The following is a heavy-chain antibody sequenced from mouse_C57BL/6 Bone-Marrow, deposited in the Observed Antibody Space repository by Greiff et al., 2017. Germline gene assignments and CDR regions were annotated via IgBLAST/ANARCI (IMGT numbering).Heavy chain of an antibody. V-gene: IGHV5-2*03. J-gene: IGHJ1*03. Sequence: EVKLVESGGGLVQPGESLKLSCESNEYEFPSHDMSWVRKTPEKRLELVAAINSDGGSTYYPDTMERRFNISSDNTKKTLYLQMSSLRSEDTAVYYCARRGPLWYFDVWGTGTTVTVSS. CDR2: INSDGGST. CDR1: EYEFPSHD. CDR3: ARRGPLWYFDV. D-gene: IGHD6-1*01.